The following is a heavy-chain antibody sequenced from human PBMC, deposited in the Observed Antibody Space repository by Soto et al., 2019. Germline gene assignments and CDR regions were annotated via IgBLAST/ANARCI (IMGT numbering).Heavy chain of an antibody. Sequence: ASVKVSCKASGYTFTSYAMHWVRQAPGQRLEWMGWINAGNGNTKYSQKFQSRVTITRDTSASTAYMELSSLRSEDTAVYYCARSGGPPYDFWSGYSVYYYYGMDVWGQGTTVTVSS. CDR1: GYTFTSYA. V-gene: IGHV1-3*01. CDR3: ARSGGPPYDFWSGYSVYYYYGMDV. D-gene: IGHD3-3*01. J-gene: IGHJ6*02. CDR2: INAGNGNT.